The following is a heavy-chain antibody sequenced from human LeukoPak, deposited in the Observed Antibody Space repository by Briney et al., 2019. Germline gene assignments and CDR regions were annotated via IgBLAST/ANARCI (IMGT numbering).Heavy chain of an antibody. V-gene: IGHV3-23*01. CDR2: ITASGPTT. D-gene: IGHD4-17*01. CDR1: GFTLTTYA. Sequence: GGSLRLSCAASGFTLTTYAMTWVRQAPGKGLEWVSGITASGPTTYYADSVKGRFTFSRDSSKNTLYLQMNSLRAEDTAVYYCAKDADDYVSYFDYWGQGTLVTVSS. J-gene: IGHJ4*02. CDR3: AKDADDYVSYFDY.